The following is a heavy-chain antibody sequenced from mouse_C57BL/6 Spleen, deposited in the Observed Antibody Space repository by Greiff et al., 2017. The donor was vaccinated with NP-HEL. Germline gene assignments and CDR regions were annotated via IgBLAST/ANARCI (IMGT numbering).Heavy chain of an antibody. CDR1: GYTFTDYY. Sequence: QVQLKQSGAELVRPGASVKLSCKASGYTFTDYYINWVKQRPGQGLEWIARIYPGSGNTYYNEKFKGKATLTAEKSSSTAYMQLSSLTSEDSAVDFCARTPFITTPPMDYWGQGTSVTVSS. CDR3: ARTPFITTPPMDY. V-gene: IGHV1-76*01. CDR2: IYPGSGNT. J-gene: IGHJ4*01. D-gene: IGHD1-1*01.